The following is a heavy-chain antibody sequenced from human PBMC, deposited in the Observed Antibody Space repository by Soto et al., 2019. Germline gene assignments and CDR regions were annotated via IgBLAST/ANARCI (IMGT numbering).Heavy chain of an antibody. CDR3: AKERYSGSNPGG. V-gene: IGHV3-30*18. CDR2: IPYDGSNK. J-gene: IGHJ4*02. Sequence: QVQLVESGGGVVQPGRSLRLSCAASGFTFSSYGMHWVRQAPGKGLEWVAVIPYDGSNKYYADSVKGRFTISRDNSKNTLYLQMNSLRAEDTAVYYCAKERYSGSNPGGWGQGTLVTVSS. CDR1: GFTFSSYG. D-gene: IGHD1-26*01.